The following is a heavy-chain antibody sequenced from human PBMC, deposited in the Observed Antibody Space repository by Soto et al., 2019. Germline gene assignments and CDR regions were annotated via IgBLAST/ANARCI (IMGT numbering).Heavy chain of an antibody. CDR1: GFSFSRQG. V-gene: IGHV3-30*18. Sequence: CLGLSCAACGFSFSRQGMHGVRQAPGKGLEWVAVISYDGSNKYYADFVKGRLTISRDNSKNTLYLQMNSLRAEDTAVYYCAKDSDEQQMAQWGQGTLVTVSS. CDR2: ISYDGSNK. J-gene: IGHJ4*02. CDR3: AKDSDEQQMAQ.